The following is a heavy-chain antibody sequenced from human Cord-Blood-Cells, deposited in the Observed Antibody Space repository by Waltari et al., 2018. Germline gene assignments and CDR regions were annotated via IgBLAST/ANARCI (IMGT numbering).Heavy chain of an antibody. V-gene: IGHV1-8*01. Sequence: QVQLVQSGAEVKKPGASVKVSCKASGYTFTSYDINWVRQATGQGLGWMGWMNPNGVNTGYERKFQVRITMTRNTSISTAYMELSSLRSEDTAVYYGARGLRMVRGVIYWGQGTLVTVSS. CDR1: GYTFTSYD. D-gene: IGHD3-10*01. CDR2: MNPNGVNT. CDR3: ARGLRMVRGVIY. J-gene: IGHJ4*02.